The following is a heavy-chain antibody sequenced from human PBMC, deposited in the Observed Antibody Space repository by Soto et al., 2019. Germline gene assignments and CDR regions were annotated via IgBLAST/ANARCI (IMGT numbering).Heavy chain of an antibody. CDR3: ARAQLLPDDAFDA. D-gene: IGHD2-2*01. CDR1: GGTFSSYA. Sequence: GASVKVSCKASGGTFSSYAISWVRQAPGQGLEWMGGIIPIFGTPNYAQKFQGRVTITAGESTSTVYMELSSLRSEDTAVFYCARAQLLPDDAFDAWGRGTVVTVSS. J-gene: IGHJ3*01. CDR2: IIPIFGTP. V-gene: IGHV1-69*13.